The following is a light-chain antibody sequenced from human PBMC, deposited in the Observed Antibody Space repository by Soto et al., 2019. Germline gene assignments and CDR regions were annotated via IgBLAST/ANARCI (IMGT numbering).Light chain of an antibody. J-gene: IGLJ1*01. V-gene: IGLV2-14*01. CDR2: DVS. CDR3: SSYTSCSTLV. CDR1: SSDVGGYNY. Sequence: QPVLTQPASVSGSPGQSITISCTGTSSDVGGYNYVSWYQQHPGKAPKLMIYDVSNRPSGVSNRFSGSKSGNTASLTISGLQAEDEADYYCSSYTSCSTLVFGTGTKLTVL.